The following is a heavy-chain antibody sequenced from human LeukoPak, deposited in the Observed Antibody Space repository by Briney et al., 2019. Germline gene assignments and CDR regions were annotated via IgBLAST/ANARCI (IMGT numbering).Heavy chain of an antibody. Sequence: GGSLRLSCAASGFTFCSYSMNWVRQAPGKGLEWVSYISSSSSTIYYADSVKGRFTISRDNAKNSLYLQMNSLRAEDTAVYYCACYTAMEAIDYWGQGTLVTVSS. V-gene: IGHV3-48*01. CDR2: ISSSSSTI. CDR1: GFTFCSYS. D-gene: IGHD5-18*01. J-gene: IGHJ4*02. CDR3: ACYTAMEAIDY.